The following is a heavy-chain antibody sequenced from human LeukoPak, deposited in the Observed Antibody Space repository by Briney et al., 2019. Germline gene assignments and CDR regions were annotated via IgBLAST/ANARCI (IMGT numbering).Heavy chain of an antibody. CDR3: AKDSYSGSYFGLDDAFDI. CDR2: NSSVAIAI. V-gene: IGHV3-43*01. CDR1: GLTFASYS. Sequence: PGGPLRLSCAASGLTFASYSMNWVRQAPGKGVEWVSFNSSVAIAIYYADSVKGRFTISRDNSKNSLYLQMNSLRTEDTALYYCAKDSYSGSYFGLDDAFDIWGQGTMVTVSS. J-gene: IGHJ3*02. D-gene: IGHD1-26*01.